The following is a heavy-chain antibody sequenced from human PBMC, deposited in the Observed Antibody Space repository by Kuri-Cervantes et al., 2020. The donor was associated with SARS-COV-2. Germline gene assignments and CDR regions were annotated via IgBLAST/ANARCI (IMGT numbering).Heavy chain of an antibody. Sequence: GSLRLSCTVSGGSISSSSYYWGWIRQPPGKGLEWIGSIYYSGSTYYNPSLKSRVTISVDTSKNQFSLKLSSVTAADTAVYYCARVESISSGYGMDVWGQGPTVTVSS. D-gene: IGHD3-3*02. CDR2: IYYSGST. CDR1: GGSISSSSYY. J-gene: IGHJ6*02. V-gene: IGHV4-39*07. CDR3: ARVESISSGYGMDV.